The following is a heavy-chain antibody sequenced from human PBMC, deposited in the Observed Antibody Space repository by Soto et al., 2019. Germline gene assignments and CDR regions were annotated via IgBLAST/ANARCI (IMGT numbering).Heavy chain of an antibody. V-gene: IGHV3-30-3*01. CDR2: ISYDGSNK. J-gene: IGHJ4*02. CDR1: GFTFSSYA. D-gene: IGHD6-19*01. Sequence: QVQLVESGGGVVQPGRSLRLSCAASGFTFSSYAMHWVRQAPGKGLEWVAVISYDGSNKYYADSVKGRFTISRDNSKNTLYLQMTSLRAEDTAVYYCAREPRSGPLDYWGQGTLVTVSS. CDR3: AREPRSGPLDY.